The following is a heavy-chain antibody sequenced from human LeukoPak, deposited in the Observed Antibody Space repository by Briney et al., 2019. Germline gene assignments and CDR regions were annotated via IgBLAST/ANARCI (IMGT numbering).Heavy chain of an antibody. Sequence: SETLSLTCAVYGGSFSGYYWSWIRQPPGKGLEWIGEINHSGSTNYNPSLKSRVTISVDTSKNQFSLKLSSVTAADTAVYYCARGPPIILWFGELLSTYFDYWGQGTLVTVSS. V-gene: IGHV4-34*01. CDR2: INHSGST. D-gene: IGHD3-10*01. CDR1: GGSFSGYY. J-gene: IGHJ4*02. CDR3: ARGPPIILWFGELLSTYFDY.